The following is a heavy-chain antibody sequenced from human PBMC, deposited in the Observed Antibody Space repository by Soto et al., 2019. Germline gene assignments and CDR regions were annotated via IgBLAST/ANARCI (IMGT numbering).Heavy chain of an antibody. D-gene: IGHD3-9*01. J-gene: IGHJ4*02. CDR3: ARGDYDVLTGHYPLDY. V-gene: IGHV1-46*01. Sequence: QVQLVQSGAEVKKPGASVKVSAKASGYPLTGYYLHGVRQAPGQGLAWMGQINPSGGSTSYAQNYQDRLTMTRDTSTTTVYIELSSLRSEDTAVYFCARGDYDVLTGHYPLDYWGQGTLVTVSS. CDR2: INPSGGST. CDR1: GYPLTGYY.